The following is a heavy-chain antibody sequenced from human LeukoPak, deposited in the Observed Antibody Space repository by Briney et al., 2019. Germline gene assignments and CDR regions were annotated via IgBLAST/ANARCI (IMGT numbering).Heavy chain of an antibody. Sequence: SETLSLTCAVYGGSFSGYYWSWIRQPPGKGLVWIGEINHSGSTNYNPSLKSRVTISVDTSKNQCSLKLSSVTAADTAVYYCARNQLLLTPHYYYYYGMDVWGKGTTVTVSS. D-gene: IGHD2-2*01. CDR3: ARNQLLLTPHYYYYYGMDV. J-gene: IGHJ6*04. V-gene: IGHV4-34*01. CDR1: GGSFSGYY. CDR2: INHSGST.